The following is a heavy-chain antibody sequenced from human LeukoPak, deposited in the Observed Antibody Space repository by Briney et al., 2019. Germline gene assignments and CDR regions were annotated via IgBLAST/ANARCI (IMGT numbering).Heavy chain of an antibody. V-gene: IGHV3-30*18. D-gene: IGHD5-18*01. Sequence: GGSLRLSCAASGFTFSSYGMHWVRQAPGKGLEWVADISYNGSNKYYPDSVKGGFTISKDNSKNTLYLQMNSLRAEDTAVYYCAKDKSGGYRYGVFDYWGQGTLVTVSS. J-gene: IGHJ4*02. CDR3: AKDKSGGYRYGVFDY. CDR1: GFTFSSYG. CDR2: ISYNGSNK.